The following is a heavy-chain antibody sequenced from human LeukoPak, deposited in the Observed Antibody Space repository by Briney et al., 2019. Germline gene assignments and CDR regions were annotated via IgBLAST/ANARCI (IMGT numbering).Heavy chain of an antibody. CDR1: GDSVSSYSAA. J-gene: IGHJ3*02. D-gene: IGHD4-23*01. V-gene: IGHV6-1*01. Sequence: SQTLSLTCAISGDSVSSYSAAWSWIRQSPSRGLEWLGRTYYRSKWYNDYAVSVRSRITINPDTSKNQFSLQLTSVTPEDTAVYYCARSGGHDAFDIWGQGTMVTVSS. CDR3: ARSGGHDAFDI. CDR2: TYYRSKWYN.